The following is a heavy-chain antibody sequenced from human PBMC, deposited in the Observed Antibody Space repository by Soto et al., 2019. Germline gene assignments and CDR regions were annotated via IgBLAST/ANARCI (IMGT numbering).Heavy chain of an antibody. D-gene: IGHD2-15*01. Sequence: EVQLLESGGGLVQPGGSLRLSCAASGFTFSSDAMSWVRQAPGKGLEWVSAISGSGGSTYYAYPVKGRFTISRDNSKNTLYLQMNSLRAEDTAVYYCAKDRPSEGYCSGGSCYRIYWGQGTLVTVSS. CDR1: GFTFSSDA. J-gene: IGHJ4*02. CDR2: ISGSGGST. CDR3: AKDRPSEGYCSGGSCYRIY. V-gene: IGHV3-23*01.